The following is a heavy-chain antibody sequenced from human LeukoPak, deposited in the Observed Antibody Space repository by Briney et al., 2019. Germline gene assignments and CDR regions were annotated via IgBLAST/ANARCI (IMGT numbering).Heavy chain of an antibody. D-gene: IGHD3-10*01. Sequence: SETLSLTCSVSGGSIKSGAYFWSWIRQPPGKGLEWIGYIYYSGSIHYNPSLKSRATISVDTSMNQFSLKLSSVTAADTAVYYCARGGGITDNGMDVWGQGTTVTVSS. J-gene: IGHJ6*02. CDR1: GGSIKSGAYF. V-gene: IGHV4-30-4*01. CDR2: IYYSGSI. CDR3: ARGGGITDNGMDV.